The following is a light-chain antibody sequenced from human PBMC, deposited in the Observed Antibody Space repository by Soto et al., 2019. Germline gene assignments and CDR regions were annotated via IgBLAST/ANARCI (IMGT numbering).Light chain of an antibody. CDR1: QSISNF. Sequence: DIQMTQSPSSLSASVGDRVTITCRASQSISNFLNWYQQKPGKAPKLRIYAAFSLQSGVPVRFSGSGSGTDFTLTIRSLQPEDFATYYCQHTDSSSPHTFGGGTKVEIK. J-gene: IGKJ4*01. CDR2: AAF. CDR3: QHTDSSSPHT. V-gene: IGKV1-39*01.